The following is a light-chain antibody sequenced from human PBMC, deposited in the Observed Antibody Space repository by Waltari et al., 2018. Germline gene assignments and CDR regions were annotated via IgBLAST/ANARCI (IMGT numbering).Light chain of an antibody. J-gene: IGKJ4*01. CDR3: QQYDSFLLT. Sequence: DIQMTQSPSTLSASVGDRVTITCRASQSISSWLAWYQQKPGKAPKLLTYKASSLESGVPSRFSGSGSGTEFTLTISNLQPDDFASYYCQQYDSFLLTFGGGTKVEIK. CDR1: QSISSW. CDR2: KAS. V-gene: IGKV1-5*03.